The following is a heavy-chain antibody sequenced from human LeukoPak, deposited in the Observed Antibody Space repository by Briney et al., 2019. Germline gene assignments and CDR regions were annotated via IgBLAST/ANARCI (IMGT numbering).Heavy chain of an antibody. V-gene: IGHV3-23*01. D-gene: IGHD6-19*01. CDR1: GFTFSSYA. Sequence: GGSLRLSCAASGFTFSSYAMSWVRQAPGKGLEWVSDITGSGGSTHYADSVKGRFTISRDNSKNTLYLQMNSLRAEDMAVYYCAKWAVSGRGFDYWGQGTLVTVSS. J-gene: IGHJ4*02. CDR3: AKWAVSGRGFDY. CDR2: ITGSGGST.